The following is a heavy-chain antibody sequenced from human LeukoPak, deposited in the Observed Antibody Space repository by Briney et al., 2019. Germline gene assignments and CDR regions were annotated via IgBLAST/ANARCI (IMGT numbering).Heavy chain of an antibody. Sequence: GGSLRLSCAASGFTFRNFAMGWVRQAPGKGLEWVSVISAGDGDNPYYADSVKGRFSISRDNFKDTVYLQMNSLRAEDTAVYYCAKTPRYYYDSSGYYYHDYWGQGTLVTVSS. CDR2: ISAGDGDNP. V-gene: IGHV3-23*01. D-gene: IGHD3-22*01. CDR1: GFTFRNFA. CDR3: AKTPRYYYDSSGYYYHDY. J-gene: IGHJ4*02.